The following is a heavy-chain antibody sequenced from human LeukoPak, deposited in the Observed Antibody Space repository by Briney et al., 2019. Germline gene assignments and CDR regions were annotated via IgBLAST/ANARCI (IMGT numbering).Heavy chain of an antibody. CDR3: ASPLHYYGSGSYYGY. V-gene: IGHV4-34*01. J-gene: IGHJ4*02. CDR2: INHGGST. CDR1: GGSFSGYY. Sequence: SETLSLTCAVYGGSFSGYYWSRIRQSPGKGLEWIGEINHGGSTNCSPSLKSRVTISLDTSKSQFSLKLSSVTAADTAVYYCASPLHYYGSGSYYGYWGQGTLVTVSS. D-gene: IGHD3-10*01.